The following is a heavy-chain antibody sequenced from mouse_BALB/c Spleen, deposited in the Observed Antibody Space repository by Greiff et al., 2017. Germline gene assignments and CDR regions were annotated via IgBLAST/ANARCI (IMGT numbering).Heavy chain of an antibody. CDR3: ARGSHDYGSWFAY. V-gene: IGHV5-4*02. CDR1: GFTFSDYY. Sequence: EVQVVESGGGLVKPGGSLKLSCAASGFTFSDYYMYWVRQTPEKRLEWVATISDGGSYTYYPDSVKGRFTISRDNAKNNLYLQMSSLKSEDTAMYYCARGSHDYGSWFAYWGQGTLVTVSA. CDR2: ISDGGSYT. J-gene: IGHJ3*01. D-gene: IGHD2-4*01.